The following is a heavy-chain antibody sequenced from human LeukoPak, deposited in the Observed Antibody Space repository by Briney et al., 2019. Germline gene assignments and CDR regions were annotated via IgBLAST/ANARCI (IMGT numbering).Heavy chain of an antibody. CDR3: ARGRGRGSSGNY. CDR2: IYYSGST. D-gene: IGHD6-13*01. V-gene: IGHV4-59*01. J-gene: IGHJ4*02. Sequence: SETLSLTCTVSGGSISSYYWSWIRQPPGKGLEWIGYIYYSGSTNYNPSLRSRVIISLDTSKNQFSLKLSSVTAADTAVYYCARGRGRGSSGNYWGQGTLVTVSS. CDR1: GGSISSYY.